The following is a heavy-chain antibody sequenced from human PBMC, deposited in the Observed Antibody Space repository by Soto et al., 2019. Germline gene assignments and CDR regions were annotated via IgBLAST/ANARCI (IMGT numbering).Heavy chain of an antibody. J-gene: IGHJ6*02. Sequence: GGSLRLSCAASGFTFTSFGIHWVRQAPGKGLEWVAVIWYDGSNKYYADSVKGRFTISRDNSKDRLDLQMNFLRGEDTAVYYCGRGTGPYYYGMDVWGQGTTVTVSS. CDR1: GFTFTSFG. V-gene: IGHV3-33*08. CDR3: GRGTGPYYYGMDV. D-gene: IGHD2-8*02. CDR2: IWYDGSNK.